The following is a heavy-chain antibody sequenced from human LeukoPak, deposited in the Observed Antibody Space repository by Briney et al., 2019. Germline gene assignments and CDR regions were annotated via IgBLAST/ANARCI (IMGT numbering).Heavy chain of an antibody. CDR3: TRHLIVPYQDYYGMDV. Sequence: GGSLRLSCAASGFTFSGSAMPWVRQASGKGLEWVGRIRSKANSYATAYAASVKGRFTISRDDSKNTAYLQMNSLKTEDTAVYYCTRHLIVPYQDYYGMDVWGQGTTVTVSS. D-gene: IGHD3-16*02. V-gene: IGHV3-73*01. CDR2: IRSKANSYAT. J-gene: IGHJ6*02. CDR1: GFTFSGSA.